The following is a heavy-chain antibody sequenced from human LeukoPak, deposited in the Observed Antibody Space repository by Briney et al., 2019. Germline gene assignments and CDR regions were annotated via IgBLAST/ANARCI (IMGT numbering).Heavy chain of an antibody. D-gene: IGHD5-24*01. CDR1: GFTVSSNY. V-gene: IGHV3-53*01. Sequence: GGSLRLFCTACGFTVSSNYMSWVREAPGKGVEGVSVIYSGDSGGSRYYADSVKGRFTISRDNSKNTLYLQMNSLRAEDTAVYYCARDPGDGYNPDYWGQGTLVTVSS. CDR2: IYSGDSGGSR. CDR3: ARDPGDGYNPDY. J-gene: IGHJ4*02.